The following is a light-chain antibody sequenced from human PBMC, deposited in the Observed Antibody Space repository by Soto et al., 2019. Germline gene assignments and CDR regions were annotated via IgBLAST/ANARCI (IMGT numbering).Light chain of an antibody. J-gene: IGKJ1*01. CDR3: HHYYRWPWT. CDR1: QSIDTD. CDR2: DAS. Sequence: EIVMTQSSATLSVSPGERVILSCRASQSIDTDLAWFQQRPGQAPRFLIYDASTRATGVPARFSGSGSGTQFTLTSSGLQSEDAAVYYCHHYYRWPWTFGQGTKVDIK. V-gene: IGKV3-15*01.